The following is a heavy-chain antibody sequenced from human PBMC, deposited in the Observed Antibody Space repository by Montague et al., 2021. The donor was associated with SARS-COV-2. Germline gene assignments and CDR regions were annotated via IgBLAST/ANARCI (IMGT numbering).Heavy chain of an antibody. CDR2: IDWDDDT. CDR3: ARIPEYSSGGGPDWYFDL. D-gene: IGHD6-19*01. CDR1: GFPVSTSGLC. J-gene: IGHJ2*01. V-gene: IGHV2-70*01. Sequence: PALVKPTQTLTLTCTFSGFPVSTSGLCVSWIRQPPGKALEWLALIDWDDDTYYSTSLKTRLIISKYTSKNQVVLTMTNMDPVDTGTYYCARIPEYSSGGGPDWYFDLWGRGTLVTVSS.